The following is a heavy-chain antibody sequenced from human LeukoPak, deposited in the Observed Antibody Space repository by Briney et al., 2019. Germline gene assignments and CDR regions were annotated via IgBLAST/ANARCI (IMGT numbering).Heavy chain of an antibody. V-gene: IGHV3-23*01. J-gene: IGHJ3*02. Sequence: GGSLRLSCAASGFTFSNYGMSWVRQSPGKGLEWVSAIIAGGGSTSYADSVKGRFTISGDNSKNTLYLQMNSLRAEDTALYYCAKDDGVRRVIWAFDIWGQGTMVIVSS. D-gene: IGHD3-10*01. CDR3: AKDDGVRRVIWAFDI. CDR1: GFTFSNYG. CDR2: IIAGGGST.